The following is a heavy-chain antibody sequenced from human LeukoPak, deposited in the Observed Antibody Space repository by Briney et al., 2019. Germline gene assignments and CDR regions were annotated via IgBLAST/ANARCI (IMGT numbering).Heavy chain of an antibody. CDR1: GFTFDDYV. CDR3: ARDSPYYYDSSGYYSIDAFDI. J-gene: IGHJ3*02. V-gene: IGHV3-9*01. D-gene: IGHD3-22*01. CDR2: INWNSNRI. Sequence: GGSLRLSCAASGFTFDDYVMHWVRQAPGKVLEWGSGINWNSNRISYADSVKGRFTISRDNAKNSLYLQMNSLRAEDTAVYYCARDSPYYYDSSGYYSIDAFDIWGQGTMVTVSS.